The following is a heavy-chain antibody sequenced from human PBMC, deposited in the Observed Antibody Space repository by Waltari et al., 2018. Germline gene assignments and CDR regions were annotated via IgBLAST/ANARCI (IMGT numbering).Heavy chain of an antibody. J-gene: IGHJ4*02. CDR2: VHQSGRS. Sequence: SISNNFFWSWVRQSPGKGLEWIGQVHQSGRSNYNPSLESRVTVSMDTSKNQFSLKMTSVTAADTAIYYCASDRGRGLYLDSWGQGTLVTVSP. D-gene: IGHD2-15*01. CDR3: ASDRGRGLYLDS. V-gene: IGHV4-4*02. CDR1: SISNNFF.